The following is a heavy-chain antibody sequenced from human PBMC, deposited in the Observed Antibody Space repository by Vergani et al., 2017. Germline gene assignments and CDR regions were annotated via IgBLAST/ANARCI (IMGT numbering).Heavy chain of an antibody. J-gene: IGHJ5*02. D-gene: IGHD3-3*01. Sequence: EVQLVESGGGLVKPGGSLRLSCAASGFTFSSYSMSWVRQAPGKGLEWVSAISSSSSYIYYADSVKGRFTISRDNAKNARYLQMNSLRAEDTAVYYCARDYSPYYDFWGGPAADWFDPWGQGTLVTVSS. CDR2: ISSSSSYI. CDR3: ARDYSPYYDFWGGPAADWFDP. V-gene: IGHV3-21*01. CDR1: GFTFSSYS.